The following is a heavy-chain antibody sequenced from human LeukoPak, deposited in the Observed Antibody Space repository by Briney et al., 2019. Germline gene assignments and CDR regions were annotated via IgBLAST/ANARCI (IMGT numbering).Heavy chain of an antibody. CDR3: ARDPWGVKATGMYYFYGMDL. CDR2: IYKSGST. CDR1: RGSISNDY. V-gene: IGHV4-4*07. Sequence: SETLSLTCTVSRGSISNDYWSWIRQPAGKGLEWIGRIYKSGSTNYNPSLKSRVTMSVDTSENQFSLKLSSVTAADTAVYYCARDPWGVKATGMYYFYGMDLWGQGTTVTVSS. D-gene: IGHD6-13*01. J-gene: IGHJ6*02.